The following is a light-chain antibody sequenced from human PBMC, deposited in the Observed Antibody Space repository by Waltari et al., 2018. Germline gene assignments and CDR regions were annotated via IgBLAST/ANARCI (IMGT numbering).Light chain of an antibody. CDR3: MQNIQIPVS. J-gene: IGKJ4*01. V-gene: IGKV2D-29*01. CDR1: QSHLHSDGKTH. Sequence: DIVMTQNPLSLSVTPGQAASISCKSSQSHLHSDGKTHLYWYLQKPGQPPPRLIYEVSNRVSGVPERFSGGGSGTDFTLKISRVEAEDVGRYYCMQNIQIPVSFGGGTKVEIK. CDR2: EVS.